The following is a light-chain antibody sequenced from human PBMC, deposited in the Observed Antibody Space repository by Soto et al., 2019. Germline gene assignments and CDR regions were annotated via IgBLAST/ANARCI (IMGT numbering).Light chain of an antibody. CDR3: MQATQFPHT. V-gene: IGKV2-24*01. CDR1: QSLLDSDGDTY. Sequence: DIVMTQTPLSSPVTLGQPASISCRSSQSLLDSDGDTYLSWLQQRPGQPPRLLIYKTSSRFSGVPGRFSGSGAGTDFTLKISGVEVEDVGVYYCMQATQFPHTFGQGTKLEI. J-gene: IGKJ2*01. CDR2: KTS.